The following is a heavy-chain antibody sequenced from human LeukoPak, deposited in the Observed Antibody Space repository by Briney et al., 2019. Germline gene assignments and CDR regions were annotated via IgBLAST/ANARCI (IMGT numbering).Heavy chain of an antibody. CDR2: IYYSGST. CDR3: ARDSSSWSPSFDY. J-gene: IGHJ4*02. V-gene: IGHV4-59*01. Sequence: SETLSLTCTVSGGSISSYYWSWIRQPPGKGLEWIGYIYYSGSTNYNPSLESRVTISVDTSKNQFSLKLSSVTAADTAVYYCARDSSSWSPSFDYWGQGTLVTVSS. D-gene: IGHD6-13*01. CDR1: GGSISSYY.